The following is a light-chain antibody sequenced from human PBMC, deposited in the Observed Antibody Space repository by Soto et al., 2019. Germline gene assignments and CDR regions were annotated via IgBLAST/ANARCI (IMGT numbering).Light chain of an antibody. CDR2: GTN. CDR1: SSNIDTYT. CDR3: AAWDDYLNGVV. Sequence: QSVLTQPPSASGTPGQRVTISCAGSSSNIDTYTVNWYQQLPGTGPRLLIYGTNQRPSGVPDRFSGSKSGTSASLAISGLQSEDEADYYCAAWDDYLNGVVFGGGTKVTVL. J-gene: IGLJ2*01. V-gene: IGLV1-44*01.